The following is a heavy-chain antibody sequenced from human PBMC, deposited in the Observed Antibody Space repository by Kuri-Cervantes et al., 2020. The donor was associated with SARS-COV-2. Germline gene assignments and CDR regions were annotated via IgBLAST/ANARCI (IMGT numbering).Heavy chain of an antibody. CDR1: GGTFTSYD. CDR2: MNPNSGNT. Sequence: ASVKVSCKASGGTFTSYDINWVRQATGQGLEWMGWMNPNSGNTGYAQKFQGRVAMTRNTSISTAYMELSSLRSEDTAVYYCARGTRFSGYSYGYEFVYWGQGTLVTVSS. CDR3: ARGTRFSGYSYGYEFVY. V-gene: IGHV1-8*01. D-gene: IGHD5-18*01. J-gene: IGHJ4*02.